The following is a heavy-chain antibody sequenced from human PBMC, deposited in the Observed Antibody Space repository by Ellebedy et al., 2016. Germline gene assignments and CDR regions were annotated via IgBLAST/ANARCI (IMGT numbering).Heavy chain of an antibody. J-gene: IGHJ4*02. Sequence: GGSLRLSCAASGFTFNSYGMHWVRQSPGKGLEWVAVIWYDGSHKYYGDFVKGRFIISRDISKSTVFLQMNSLRAEDTAVYYCARSPWDCSGGSCYSDYWGQGTLVTVSS. CDR1: GFTFNSYG. D-gene: IGHD2-15*01. CDR3: ARSPWDCSGGSCYSDY. V-gene: IGHV3-33*08. CDR2: IWYDGSHK.